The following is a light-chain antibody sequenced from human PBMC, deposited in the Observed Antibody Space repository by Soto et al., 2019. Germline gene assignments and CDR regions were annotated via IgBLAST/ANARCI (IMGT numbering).Light chain of an antibody. CDR2: DAS. Sequence: EIVLTQSRATLSLSPGERAILSCRASQSVSSYLAWYQQKPGQAPRLLIYDASNRATGIPARFSGSGSGTDFTLTISSLEPEDFAVYYCQQRSNWITFGQGTRLEIK. V-gene: IGKV3-11*01. J-gene: IGKJ5*01. CDR3: QQRSNWIT. CDR1: QSVSSY.